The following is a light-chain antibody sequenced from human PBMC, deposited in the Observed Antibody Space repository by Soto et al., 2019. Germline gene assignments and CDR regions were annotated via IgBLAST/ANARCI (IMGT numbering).Light chain of an antibody. CDR3: MVSLQAPFT. CDR2: MGS. J-gene: IGKJ3*01. V-gene: IGKV2-28*01. CDR1: QSLVHTNGYSY. Sequence: DIVMTQSPLSLPVTPGEPASMSCRSSQSLVHTNGYSYVDWYLQKPGQSPQLLIYMGSNRASGVPGRFSGSGSGTDFTLKISRVEAEDVGVYYCMVSLQAPFTFGPGTKVDLK.